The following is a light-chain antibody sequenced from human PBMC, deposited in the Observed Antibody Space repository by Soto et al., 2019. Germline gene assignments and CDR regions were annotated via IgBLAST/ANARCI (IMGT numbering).Light chain of an antibody. J-gene: IGKJ5*01. V-gene: IGKV1-5*01. Sequence: DIQMTQSPSTLSASVGDRVTITCRASPTISRWLAWYQPKPGKAPRLLIYTASTLESGVPSRFSGSGSGTEITLTTSSLQPEDSATYYCLQYNDYPFTFGQGTRLEIK. CDR2: TAS. CDR3: LQYNDYPFT. CDR1: PTISRW.